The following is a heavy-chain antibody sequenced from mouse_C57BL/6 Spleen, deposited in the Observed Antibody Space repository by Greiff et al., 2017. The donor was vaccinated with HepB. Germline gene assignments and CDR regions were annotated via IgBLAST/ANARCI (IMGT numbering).Heavy chain of an antibody. V-gene: IGHV2-2*01. CDR1: GFSLTSYG. D-gene: IGHD1-1*01. CDR2: IWSGGST. J-gene: IGHJ4*01. CDR3: ARNPHYYGSSYAMDY. Sequence: VQGVESGPGLVQPSQSLSITCTVSGFSLTSYGVHWVRQSPGKGLEWLGVIWSGGSTDYNAAFISRLSISKDNSKSQVFFKMNSLQADDTAIYYCARNPHYYGSSYAMDYWGQGTSVTVSS.